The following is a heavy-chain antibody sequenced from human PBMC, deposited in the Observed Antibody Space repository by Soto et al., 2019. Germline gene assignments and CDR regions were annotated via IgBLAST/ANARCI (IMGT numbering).Heavy chain of an antibody. V-gene: IGHV1-2*02. CDR1: GYTFTGYY. J-gene: IGHJ4*02. D-gene: IGHD6-13*01. Sequence: ASVKVSCKASGYTFTGYYMHWVRQAPGQGLEWMVCINPNSGGTNYAQKFQGRVTMTRDTSISTAYMELSRLRSDDTAVYYCARGQEGLLLRYSSIYTDYWGQGTLVTVSS. CDR3: ARGQEGLLLRYSSIYTDY. CDR2: INPNSGGT.